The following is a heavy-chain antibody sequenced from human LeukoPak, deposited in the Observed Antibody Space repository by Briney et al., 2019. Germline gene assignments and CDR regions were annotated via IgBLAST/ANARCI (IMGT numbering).Heavy chain of an antibody. CDR1: GFIFSSYA. J-gene: IGHJ1*01. CDR2: IRFDGSKK. D-gene: IGHD3-10*01. Sequence: GGSLRLSCAASGFIFSSYAMHWVRQAPGKGVEWVAFIRFDGSKKDYVDTGKGRLSISRDNSKNTLYLQMNSLKAEDTAVYYCAKGSNLDERYFQHWGQGTLVTVSS. CDR3: AKGSNLDERYFQH. V-gene: IGHV3-30*02.